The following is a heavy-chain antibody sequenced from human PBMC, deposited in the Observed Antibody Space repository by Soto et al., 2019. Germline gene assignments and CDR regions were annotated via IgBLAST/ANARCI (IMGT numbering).Heavy chain of an antibody. Sequence: ASVKVSCKASGGTFSSYTISWVRQAPGQGLEWMGRIIPILGIANYAQKFQGRVTITADKSTSTAYMELSSLRSEDTAVYYCARERDGYNLYPLSVVWWSPPTSINPPTQYYFDYWGQGTLVTVSS. V-gene: IGHV1-69*04. D-gene: IGHD2-15*01. CDR1: GGTFSSYT. J-gene: IGHJ4*02. CDR3: ARERDGYNLYPLSVVWWSPPTSINPPTQYYFDY. CDR2: IIPILGIA.